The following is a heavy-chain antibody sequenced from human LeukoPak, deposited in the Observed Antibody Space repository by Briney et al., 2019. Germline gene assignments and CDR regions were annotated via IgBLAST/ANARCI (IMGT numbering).Heavy chain of an antibody. CDR2: ILGSGGST. Sequence: QAGGSLRLSCAASGFTFSSYAMARVRQAPGKGLEWVSHILGSGGSTYYADSVEGRFTISRDNSKNTLYLKMNSLRPEDTAVYYCAKVKYDYGDPVGWFDPWGQGSLVTVSS. CDR1: GFTFSSYA. CDR3: AKVKYDYGDPVGWFDP. V-gene: IGHV3-23*01. D-gene: IGHD4-17*01. J-gene: IGHJ5*02.